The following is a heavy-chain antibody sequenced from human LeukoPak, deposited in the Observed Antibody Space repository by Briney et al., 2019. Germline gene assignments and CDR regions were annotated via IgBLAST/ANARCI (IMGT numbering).Heavy chain of an antibody. CDR3: ARDYASDY. J-gene: IGHJ4*02. CDR1: GFTFSSDA. Sequence: GGSLRLSCAASGFTFSSDAMSWVRQAPGKGLEWVSYISRSGDTIYFADSVKGRFTISRDNAKNSPYLQMSSLRAEDTAVYYCARDYASDYWGQGTLVTVSS. D-gene: IGHD3-10*01. CDR2: ISRSGDTI. V-gene: IGHV3-48*03.